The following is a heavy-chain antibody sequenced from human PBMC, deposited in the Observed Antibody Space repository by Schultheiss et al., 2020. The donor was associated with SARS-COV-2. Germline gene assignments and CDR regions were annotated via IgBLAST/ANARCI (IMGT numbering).Heavy chain of an antibody. D-gene: IGHD3-9*01. CDR1: GYTFTSYD. CDR2: MNPNSGNT. J-gene: IGHJ6*02. Sequence: GGSLRLSCKASGYTFTSYDINWVRQATGQGLEWMGWMNPNSGNTGYAQKFQGRVTMTRNTSISTAYMELSSLRSEDTAVYYCARWNYDILTGYPRSYYYYYGMDVWGQGTTVTVSS. V-gene: IGHV1-8*01. CDR3: ARWNYDILTGYPRSYYYYYGMDV.